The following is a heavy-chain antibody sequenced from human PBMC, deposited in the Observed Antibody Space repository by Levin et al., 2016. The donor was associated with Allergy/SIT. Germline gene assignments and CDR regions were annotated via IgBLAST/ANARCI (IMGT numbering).Heavy chain of an antibody. Sequence: WIRQPPGKGLEWIGSMYYSGSTYYNPSLTSRVTISVDTSKNQFSLELISVTAADTAFYYCARDPVGVLTHFDYWGQGTLVTVSS. J-gene: IGHJ4*02. CDR2: MYYSGST. V-gene: IGHV4-39*02. CDR3: ARDPVGVLTHFDY. D-gene: IGHD2-8*01.